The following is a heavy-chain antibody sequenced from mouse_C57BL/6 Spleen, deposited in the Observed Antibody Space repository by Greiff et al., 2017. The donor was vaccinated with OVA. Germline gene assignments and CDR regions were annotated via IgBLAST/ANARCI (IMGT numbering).Heavy chain of an antibody. D-gene: IGHD1-1*01. J-gene: IGHJ4*01. V-gene: IGHV1-80*01. CDR3: ARFLHYYGSSYDAMDY. CDR1: GYAFSSYW. Sequence: QVQLQQSGAELVKPGASVKISCKASGYAFSSYWMNWVKQRPGKGLEWIGQIYPGDGDTNYNGKFKGKATLTADKSSSTAYMQLSSLTSEDSAVYFCARFLHYYGSSYDAMDYWGQGTSVTVSS. CDR2: IYPGDGDT.